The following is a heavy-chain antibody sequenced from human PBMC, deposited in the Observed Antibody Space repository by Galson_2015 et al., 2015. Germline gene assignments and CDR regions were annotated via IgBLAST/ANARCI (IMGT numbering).Heavy chain of an antibody. J-gene: IGHJ6*02. CDR2: IIPIFGIA. V-gene: IGHV1-69*10. CDR1: GGTFSSYA. D-gene: IGHD2-21*02. CDR3: ARVSGDYKGQYYYYYYGMDV. Sequence: SVKVSCKAFGGTFSSYAISWVRQAPGQGLEWMGGIIPIFGIANYAQKFQGRVTITADKSTSTAYMELSSLRSEDTAVYYCARVSGDYKGQYYYYYYGMDVWGQGTTVTVSS.